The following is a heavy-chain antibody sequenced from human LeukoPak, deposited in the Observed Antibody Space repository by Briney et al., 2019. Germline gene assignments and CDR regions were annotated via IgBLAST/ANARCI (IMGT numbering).Heavy chain of an antibody. CDR1: GFTFSSYA. CDR3: AKDLEVGRWELIIDY. J-gene: IGHJ4*02. V-gene: IGHV3-23*01. CDR2: ISGSGGST. D-gene: IGHD1-26*01. Sequence: GGSLRLSCAASGFTFSSYAMSWVRQAPGKGLEWVSAISGSGGSTYYADSVKGRFTISRDNSENTLYLQMNSLRAEDTAVYYCAKDLEVGRWELIIDYWGQGTLVTVSS.